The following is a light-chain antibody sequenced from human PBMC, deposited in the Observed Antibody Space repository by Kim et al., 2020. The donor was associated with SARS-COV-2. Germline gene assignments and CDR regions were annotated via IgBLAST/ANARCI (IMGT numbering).Light chain of an antibody. CDR2: DAS. V-gene: IGKV1-33*01. CDR3: QQYDSLPLT. Sequence: DIQMTQSPSSLSASARDRLTITCQASQDIHTYLNWYQQKPGKAPKLLIYDASNLEAGVPSGFSGSGSGTDFTFTITSLQPEDIATYYCQQYDSLPLTFGGGTKLEI. J-gene: IGKJ4*01. CDR1: QDIHTY.